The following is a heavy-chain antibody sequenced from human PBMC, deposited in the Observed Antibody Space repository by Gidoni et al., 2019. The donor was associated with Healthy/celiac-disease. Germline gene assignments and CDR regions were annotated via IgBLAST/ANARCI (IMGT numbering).Heavy chain of an antibody. Sequence: EVQLVESGGGLVKPGGPLRLSCAASGFTSSSYSMNWVRQAPGKGLEWVSSISSSSSYIYYADSVKGRFTISRDNAKNSLYLQMNSLRAEDTAVYYCARDPDRTDWPYSGEFDYWGQGTLVTVSS. CDR1: GFTSSSYS. CDR3: ARDPDRTDWPYSGEFDY. J-gene: IGHJ4*02. V-gene: IGHV3-21*01. D-gene: IGHD3-9*01. CDR2: ISSSSSYI.